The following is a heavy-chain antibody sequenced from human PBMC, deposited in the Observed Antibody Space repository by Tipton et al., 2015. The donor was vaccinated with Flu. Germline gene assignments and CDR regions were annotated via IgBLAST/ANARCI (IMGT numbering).Heavy chain of an antibody. CDR1: GYSFTSYW. V-gene: IGHV5-51*03. CDR2: IYPGDSDT. CDR3: ARLISSFIAAASYFDY. D-gene: IGHD6-13*01. Sequence: QLVQSGPEVKKPGESLKISCKGSGYSFTSYWIGWVRQMPGKGLEWMGIIYPGDSDTRYSPSFQGQVTISADKSISTAYLQWSSLKASDTAMYYCARLISSFIAAASYFDYWGQGTLVTVSS. J-gene: IGHJ4*02.